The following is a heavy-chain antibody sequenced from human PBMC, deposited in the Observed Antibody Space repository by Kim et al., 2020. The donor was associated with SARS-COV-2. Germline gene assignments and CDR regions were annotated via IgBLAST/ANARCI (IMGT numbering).Heavy chain of an antibody. J-gene: IGHJ5*02. CDR2: IYYSGST. V-gene: IGHV4-39*01. Sequence: SETLSLTCTVSGGSISSSSYYWGWIRQPPGKGLEWIGSIYYSGSTYYNPSLKSRVTISVDTSRNQFSLKLSSVTAADTAVYYCARRGGDTVTHAFDPWGQGTLVTVSS. CDR3: ARRGGDTVTHAFDP. CDR1: GGSISSSSYY. D-gene: IGHD4-17*01.